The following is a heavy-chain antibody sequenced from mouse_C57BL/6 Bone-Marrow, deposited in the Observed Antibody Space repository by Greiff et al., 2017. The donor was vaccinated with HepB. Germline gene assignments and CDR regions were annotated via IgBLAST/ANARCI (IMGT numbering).Heavy chain of an antibody. J-gene: IGHJ4*01. CDR3: ARRIYYGNYDAMDY. CDR1: GYTFTSYT. CDR2: INPSSGYT. Sequence: QVHVKQSGAELARPGASVKMSCKASGYTFTSYTMHWVKQRPGQGLEWIGYINPSSGYTKYNQKFKDKATLTADKSSSTAYMQLSSLTSEDSAVYYCARRIYYGNYDAMDYWGQGTSVTVSS. V-gene: IGHV1-4*01. D-gene: IGHD2-1*01.